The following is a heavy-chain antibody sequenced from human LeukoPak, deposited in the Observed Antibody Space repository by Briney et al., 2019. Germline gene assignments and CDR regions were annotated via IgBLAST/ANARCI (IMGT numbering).Heavy chain of an antibody. CDR3: ARHHSNTLV. CDR2: VYSGTT. CDR1: GGSFSSSSYY. D-gene: IGHD2-15*01. J-gene: IGHJ6*04. Sequence: PSETLSLTCTVSGGSFSSSSYYWGWIRQPPGKGLEWIGSVYSGTTYHNPSLKSRVAISVDTSKNQFSLKLSSVTAADTAVYYCARHHSNTLVWGKGTTGTVSS. V-gene: IGHV4-39*01.